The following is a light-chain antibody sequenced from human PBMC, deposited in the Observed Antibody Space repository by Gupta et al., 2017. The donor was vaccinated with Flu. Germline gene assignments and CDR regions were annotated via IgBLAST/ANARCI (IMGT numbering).Light chain of an antibody. CDR2: AAS. J-gene: IGKJ4*01. CDR1: QGIITY. Sequence: DIQMTQSTSSLSASVGDRVTIPCGASQGIITYLNWYQQRPGKAPKLLIYAASNLQSGVPSRFSGSGSGADFTLTISSLQPEDFATYYCQQRYTSPPVTFGGGTKVEI. V-gene: IGKV1-39*01. CDR3: QQRYTSPPVT.